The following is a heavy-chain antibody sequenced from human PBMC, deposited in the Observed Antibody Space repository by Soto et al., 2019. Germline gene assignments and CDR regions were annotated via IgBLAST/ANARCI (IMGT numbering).Heavy chain of an antibody. D-gene: IGHD4-17*01. CDR2: FDPEDGET. CDR1: GYTLTELS. Sequence: ASVKVSCTVSGYTLTELSMHWVRQAPGKGLEWMGGFDPEDGETIYAQKFQGRVTMTEDTSTDTAYMELSSLRSEDTAVYYCATLPVTTHYYYYMDVWGKGTTVTVSS. J-gene: IGHJ6*03. CDR3: ATLPVTTHYYYYMDV. V-gene: IGHV1-24*01.